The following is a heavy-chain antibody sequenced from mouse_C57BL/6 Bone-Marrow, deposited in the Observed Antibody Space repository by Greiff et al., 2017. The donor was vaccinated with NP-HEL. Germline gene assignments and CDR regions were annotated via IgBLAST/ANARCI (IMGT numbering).Heavy chain of an antibody. D-gene: IGHD2-4*01. V-gene: IGHV1-52*01. CDR3: AREGIYYDYDGRPDFDY. Sequence: VQLQQPGAELVRPGSSVKLSCKASGYTFTSYWMHWVKQRPIQGLEWIGNIDPSDSETHYNQKFKDKATLTVDKSSSTAYMQLSSLTSEDSAVYYCAREGIYYDYDGRPDFDYWGQGTTLTVSS. CDR1: GYTFTSYW. CDR2: IDPSDSET. J-gene: IGHJ2*01.